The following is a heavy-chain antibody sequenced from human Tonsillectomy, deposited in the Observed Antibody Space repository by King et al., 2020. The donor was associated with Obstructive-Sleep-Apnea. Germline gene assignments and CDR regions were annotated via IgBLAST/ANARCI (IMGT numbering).Heavy chain of an antibody. CDR1: GGSISSGGYS. CDR3: ARGVGDSPSYIGSYPDYWYFDL. V-gene: IGHV4-30-2*01. Sequence: QLQESGSGLVKPSQTLFLTCAVSGGSISSGGYSWNWIRQPPGKGLEWIGYISHGGSTYYNPSLKSRVTISVDRSKNQFSLKLNSVTAADTAVYYCARGVGDSPSYIGSYPDYWYFDLWGRGTLVTVSS. J-gene: IGHJ2*01. D-gene: IGHD1-26*01. CDR2: ISHGGST.